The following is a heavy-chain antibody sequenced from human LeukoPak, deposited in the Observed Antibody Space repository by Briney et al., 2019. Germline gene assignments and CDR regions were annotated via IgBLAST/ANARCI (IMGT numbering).Heavy chain of an antibody. D-gene: IGHD5-18*01. V-gene: IGHV1-46*01. CDR1: VYTFTSYY. CDR2: INPSGGSS. J-gene: IGHJ1*01. Sequence: ASVKVSCKASVYTFTSYYRHWVRQAPGQGREWMGIINPSGGSSTYAQKFQGRVTMTRDSSTSTVYVDLSGLTSEDTAGYYCARDYSYGLSYWGQGKRATVSS. CDR3: ARDYSYGLSY.